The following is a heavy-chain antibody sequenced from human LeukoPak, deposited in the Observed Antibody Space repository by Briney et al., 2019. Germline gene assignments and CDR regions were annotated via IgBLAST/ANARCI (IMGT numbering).Heavy chain of an antibody. CDR2: IDSDGSSR. V-gene: IGHV3-74*01. J-gene: IGHJ3*02. Sequence: QAGRSLRLSCVAAAFTFSNYWMNWVRHAPGKGLVWVSRIDSDGSSRSYTDAVKGRFTISRDNAKNTLYLQMNRLRGEDTAVYYCARGLTVFGVVNDAFDIWGQGTMVTVSS. CDR1: AFTFSNYW. CDR3: ARGLTVFGVVNDAFDI. D-gene: IGHD3-3*01.